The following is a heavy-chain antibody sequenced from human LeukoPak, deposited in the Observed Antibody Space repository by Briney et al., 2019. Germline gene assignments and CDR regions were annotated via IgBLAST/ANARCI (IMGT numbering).Heavy chain of an antibody. CDR2: ISGSGGST. CDR1: GFTFSSYA. V-gene: IGHV3-23*01. Sequence: GGSLRLSCAASGFTFSSYAMSWVRQALGKGLEWVSAISGSGGSTYYADSVKGRFTISRDNSKNTLYLQMNSLRAEDTAVYYCAKKIEMATISHFDYWGQGTLVTVSS. D-gene: IGHD5-24*01. CDR3: AKKIEMATISHFDY. J-gene: IGHJ4*02.